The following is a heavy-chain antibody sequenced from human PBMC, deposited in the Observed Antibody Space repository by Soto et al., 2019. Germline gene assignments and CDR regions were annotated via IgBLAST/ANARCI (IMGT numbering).Heavy chain of an antibody. V-gene: IGHV4-59*01. D-gene: IGHD1-26*01. CDR1: GGSISSYY. Sequence: SETLSLTCTVSGGSISSYYWSWIRQPPGKGLEWIGYIYYSGSTNYNPSLKSRVTISVDTSKNQFSLKLSSVTAADTAVYYCARILGSGEYYYYGMDVWGQGTTVTVSS. CDR3: ARILGSGEYYYYGMDV. J-gene: IGHJ6*02. CDR2: IYYSGST.